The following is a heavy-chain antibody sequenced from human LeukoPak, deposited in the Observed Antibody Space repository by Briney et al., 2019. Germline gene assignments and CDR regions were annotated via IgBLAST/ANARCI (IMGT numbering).Heavy chain of an antibody. CDR3: ARDVEMATTP. J-gene: IGHJ4*02. CDR2: IIPIFGTA. D-gene: IGHD5-24*01. CDR1: GGTFSSYA. V-gene: IGHV1-69*05. Sequence: GASVKVSCKASGGTFSSYAISWVRQAPGQGLEWMGGIIPIFGTANYAQKFQGRVTMTRNTSISTAYMELSSLRSEDTAVYYCARDVEMATTPWGQGTLVTVSS.